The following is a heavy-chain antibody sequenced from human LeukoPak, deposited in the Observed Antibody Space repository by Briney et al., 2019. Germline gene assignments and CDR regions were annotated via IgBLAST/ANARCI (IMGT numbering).Heavy chain of an antibody. D-gene: IGHD6-19*01. CDR3: AREEGSGCYDS. CDR2: INPNSGGT. CDR1: GYTFTGYY. J-gene: IGHJ4*02. V-gene: IGHV1-2*02. Sequence: ASVKASCKASGYTFTGYYMHWVRQAPGQGLEWMGWINPNSGGTNYAQKFQGSVTMTRDTSITTAYMELSRLRSDDTAVYYCAREEGSGCYDSWGQGTRLTVSS.